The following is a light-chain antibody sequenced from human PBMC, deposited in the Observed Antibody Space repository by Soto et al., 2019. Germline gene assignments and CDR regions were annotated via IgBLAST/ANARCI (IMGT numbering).Light chain of an antibody. CDR3: SSYTSSSTTRV. CDR1: SSDVGGYNY. CDR2: DVS. V-gene: IGLV2-14*01. J-gene: IGLJ3*02. Sequence: QSVLTQPASVSGSPGQSITISCTGTSSDVGGYNYVSWYQQHPGKAPKVMIYDVSNRPSGVSNRFSGSKSGNTASLTISGLQAEDEAHYYCSSYTSSSTTRVFGGGTQLTVL.